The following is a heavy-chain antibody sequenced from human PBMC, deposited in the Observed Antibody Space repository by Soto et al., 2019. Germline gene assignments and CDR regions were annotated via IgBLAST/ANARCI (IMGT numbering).Heavy chain of an antibody. CDR2: ISAYNGNT. Sequence: GASVKVSCKASGYTFTSYGISWVRQAPGQGLEWMGWISAYNGNTNYAQKLQGRVTMTTDTSTSTAYMELRSLRSDDTAVYYCEVEVVVPAAQGLDPWGQGTLVTVSS. V-gene: IGHV1-18*01. CDR3: EVEVVVPAAQGLDP. CDR1: GYTFTSYG. D-gene: IGHD2-2*01. J-gene: IGHJ5*02.